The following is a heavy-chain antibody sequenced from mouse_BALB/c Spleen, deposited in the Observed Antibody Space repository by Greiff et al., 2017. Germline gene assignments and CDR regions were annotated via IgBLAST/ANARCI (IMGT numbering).Heavy chain of an antibody. Sequence: EVQLKESGPGLVKPSQSLSLTCTVTGYSITSDYAWNWIRQFPGNKLEWMGYISYSGSTSYNPSLKSRISITRDTSKNQFFLQLNSVTTEDTATYYCAREGKDYAMDYWGQGTSVTVSS. J-gene: IGHJ4*01. D-gene: IGHD1-3*01. V-gene: IGHV3-2*02. CDR1: GYSITSDYA. CDR3: AREGKDYAMDY. CDR2: ISYSGST.